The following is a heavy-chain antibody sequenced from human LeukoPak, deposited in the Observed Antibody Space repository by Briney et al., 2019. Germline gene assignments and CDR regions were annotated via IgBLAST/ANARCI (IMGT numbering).Heavy chain of an antibody. CDR3: ARGGYYDYVWGNKPFGY. CDR2: INHSGST. Sequence: SETLSLTCAVYGGSFSGYYWSWLRQPPGKGLEWIGEINHSGSTNYNPSLKSRVTISVDTSKNQFSLKLSSVTAADTAVYYCARGGYYDYVWGNKPFGYWGQGTLVTVSS. J-gene: IGHJ4*02. V-gene: IGHV4-34*01. D-gene: IGHD3-16*01. CDR1: GGSFSGYY.